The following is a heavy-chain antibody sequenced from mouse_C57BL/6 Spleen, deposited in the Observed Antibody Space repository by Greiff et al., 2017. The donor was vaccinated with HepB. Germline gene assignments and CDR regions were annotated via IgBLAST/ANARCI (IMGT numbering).Heavy chain of an antibody. V-gene: IGHV5-6*01. J-gene: IGHJ3*01. CDR2: ISSGGSYT. D-gene: IGHD2-2*01. CDR1: GFTFSSYG. CDR3: ARPHGYDGFAY. Sequence: EVKLQESGGDLVKPGGSLKLSCAASGFTFSSYGMSWVRQTPDKRLEWVATISSGGSYTYYPDSVKGRFTISRDNAKNTLYLQMSSLKSEDTAMYYCARPHGYDGFAYWGQGTLVTVSA.